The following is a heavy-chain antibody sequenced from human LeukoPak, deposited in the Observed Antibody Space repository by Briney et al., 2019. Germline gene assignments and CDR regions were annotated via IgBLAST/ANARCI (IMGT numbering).Heavy chain of an antibody. CDR2: ISGSGGST. CDR3: AKSPTVDAAFDI. Sequence: GGSLRLSCAASGFSFSSYAMSWVRQAPGKGLEWVSTISGSGGSTYSADSVKGRFTISRDNSKNTLYLQMNSLRAEDTAVYYCAKSPTVDAAFDIWGQGTMVTVSS. CDR1: GFSFSSYA. D-gene: IGHD4-23*01. V-gene: IGHV3-23*01. J-gene: IGHJ3*02.